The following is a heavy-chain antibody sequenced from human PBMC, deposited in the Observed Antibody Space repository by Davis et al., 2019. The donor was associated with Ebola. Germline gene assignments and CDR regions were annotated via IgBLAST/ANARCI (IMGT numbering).Heavy chain of an antibody. D-gene: IGHD5-18*01. V-gene: IGHV6-1*01. CDR2: TYYSSKWYT. CDR1: GDSVAGGTGG. J-gene: IGHJ6*02. CDR3: ARGWLRGGMDV. Sequence: PSETLSLTCAISGDSVAGGTGGWNWIRQSPSRCLEWLGRTYYSSKWYTGYAESVKSRINIRPDTAKNQFSMQLNSVTPEDTALYYCARGWLRGGMDVWGEGTTVTV.